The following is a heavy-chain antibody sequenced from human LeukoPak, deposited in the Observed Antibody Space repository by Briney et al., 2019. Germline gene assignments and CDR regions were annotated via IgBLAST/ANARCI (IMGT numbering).Heavy chain of an antibody. CDR2: IGSSGSYR. J-gene: IGHJ4*02. CDR1: GYTFSSYH. Sequence: GGSLRLSCEVSGYTFSSYHMNGVRHAPGERVEWVLSIGSSGSYRYYADSLTGRFAISRDNAKNPLYLQMNSLKAEDTAFYYCARDPGDIQVAGTFDYWGQGTLVTVSS. V-gene: IGHV3-21*04. CDR3: ARDPGDIQVAGTFDY. D-gene: IGHD6-19*01.